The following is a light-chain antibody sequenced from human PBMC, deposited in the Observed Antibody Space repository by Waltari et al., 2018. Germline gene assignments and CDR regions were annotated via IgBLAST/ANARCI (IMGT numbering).Light chain of an antibody. J-gene: IGLJ2*01. CDR1: SSDVGGYNY. CDR2: DLS. CDR3: CSYAGSSNV. V-gene: IGLV2-23*02. Sequence: QSALTQPASVSGSPGQSITISCTGTSSDVGGYNYVSWYQQHPGKAPKLMIYDLSKRPSGVSNRFSGSKSGNTASLTISGLQAEDEADYYCCSYAGSSNVFGGGTKLTVL.